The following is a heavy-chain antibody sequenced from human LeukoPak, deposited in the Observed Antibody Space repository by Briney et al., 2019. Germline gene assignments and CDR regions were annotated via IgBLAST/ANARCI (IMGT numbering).Heavy chain of an antibody. CDR1: GFTFSSYG. CDR3: AKGDGPLDGMDV. CDR2: ISYDGSNK. Sequence: PGRSLRLSCAASGFTFSSYGMHWVRQAPGKGLAWVAVISYDGSNKYYADSVKGRFTISRDNSKNTLYLQMNSLRAEDTAVYYCAKGDGPLDGMDVWGQGTTVTVSS. J-gene: IGHJ6*02. V-gene: IGHV3-30*18. D-gene: IGHD5-24*01.